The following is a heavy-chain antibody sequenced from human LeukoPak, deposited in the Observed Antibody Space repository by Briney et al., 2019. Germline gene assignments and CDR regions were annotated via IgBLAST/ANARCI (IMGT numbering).Heavy chain of an antibody. Sequence: SETLSLTCAVYGGSFSGYYWSWIRQPPGKGLEWIGEINHSGSTNYNPSLKSRVTISVDTSKNQFSLKLSSVTAADTAVYYCTSSYYWGFAIDYWGQGSLVTVSS. J-gene: IGHJ4*02. V-gene: IGHV4-34*01. CDR3: TSSYYWGFAIDY. D-gene: IGHD7-27*01. CDR1: GGSFSGYY. CDR2: INHSGST.